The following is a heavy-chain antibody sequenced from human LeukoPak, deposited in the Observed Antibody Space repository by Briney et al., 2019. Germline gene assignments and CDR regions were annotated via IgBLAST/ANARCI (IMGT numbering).Heavy chain of an antibody. Sequence: PGGSLRLSCAASGFTFSSYWMSWVRQAPGKGLEWVANIKQDGSEKYYVDSVKGRFTISRDNAKNSLYLQMNSLRAEDTAVYYCARMVYGDYYYYMDVWGKGTTVTVSS. V-gene: IGHV3-7*01. D-gene: IGHD2-8*01. CDR3: ARMVYGDYYYYMDV. J-gene: IGHJ6*03. CDR1: GFTFSSYW. CDR2: IKQDGSEK.